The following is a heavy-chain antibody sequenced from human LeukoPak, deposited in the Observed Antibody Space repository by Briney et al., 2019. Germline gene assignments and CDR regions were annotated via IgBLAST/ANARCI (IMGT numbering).Heavy chain of an antibody. J-gene: IGHJ4*02. D-gene: IGHD1-26*01. CDR3: ARVSVITQYSGSPHYCAS. Sequence: SGKVCCKTSGYTVSDYDIHWIRQAPGQGLEWGGWINANSGDTDHAQKFQGRVTVTRDTSISTAYMELGRLRSDDAAVYYCARVSVITQYSGSPHYCASWGQGTLLTVSS. V-gene: IGHV1-2*02. CDR1: GYTVSDYD. CDR2: INANSGDT.